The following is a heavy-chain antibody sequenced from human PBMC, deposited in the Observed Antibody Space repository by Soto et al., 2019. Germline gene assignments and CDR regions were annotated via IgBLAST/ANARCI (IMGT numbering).Heavy chain of an antibody. CDR1: GGIFSTYA. CDR3: ARGRDDYGSGNYYNRIDF. V-gene: IGHV1-69*01. D-gene: IGHD3-10*01. J-gene: IGHJ4*02. CDR2: IIPIFGTP. Sequence: QVQLVQSGAEVKKPGSSVKVSCKASGGIFSTYAISWLRQAPGQGLEWMGGIIPIFGTPNYAQRFQGRVTITADESTRTSYMGLSRLRSEARAVYYCARGRDDYGSGNYYNRIDFWGQGTLVTVSS.